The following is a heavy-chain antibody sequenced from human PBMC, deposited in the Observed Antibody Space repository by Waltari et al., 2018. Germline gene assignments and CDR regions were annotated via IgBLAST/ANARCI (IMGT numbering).Heavy chain of an antibody. CDR2: SYYTGST. Sequence: QVQLQESGPGLVNPSETLSLTCTVTGGSLRTHYWSWIRQSPGKGLEWIGYSYYTGSTNYNPSLKSRVSISVDTSKNQFSLKLTSVTAADTAVYYCASDTVLGGFDIWGQGTMVTVSS. J-gene: IGHJ3*02. CDR3: ASDTVLGGFDI. V-gene: IGHV4-59*08. D-gene: IGHD2-15*01. CDR1: GGSLRTHY.